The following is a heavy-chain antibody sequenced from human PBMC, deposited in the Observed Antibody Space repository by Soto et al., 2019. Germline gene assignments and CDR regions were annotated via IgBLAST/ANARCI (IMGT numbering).Heavy chain of an antibody. D-gene: IGHD6-13*01. V-gene: IGHV2-5*02. J-gene: IGHJ4*02. CDR2: IYWDDDK. CDR3: AHRHSSWVSSYFDY. Sequence: QITLKESGPTLVKPTQTLTLTCTFSGFSLSTSGVGVGWIRQPPGKALEWLALIYWDDDKRYSPSLKSRLTVTKETSKNQVVLTMTNMDPVDTATCYCAHRHSSWVSSYFDYWGQGTLVTVSS. CDR1: GFSLSTSGVG.